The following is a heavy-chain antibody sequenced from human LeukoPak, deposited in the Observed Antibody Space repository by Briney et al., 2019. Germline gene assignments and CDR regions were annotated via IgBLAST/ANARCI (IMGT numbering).Heavy chain of an antibody. CDR3: AREVRRGTYDY. CDR2: MNPNSGGS. CDR1: GYTFTSYS. J-gene: IGHJ4*02. V-gene: IGHV1-8*01. Sequence: ASVKVSCKASGYTFTSYSINWVRQATGQGLEWMGWMNPNSGGSGPAQKFQGRVTMTWNTPISTAYMELSSLTSDDTALYYCAREVRRGTYDYWGQGTLVTVTP. D-gene: IGHD3-16*01.